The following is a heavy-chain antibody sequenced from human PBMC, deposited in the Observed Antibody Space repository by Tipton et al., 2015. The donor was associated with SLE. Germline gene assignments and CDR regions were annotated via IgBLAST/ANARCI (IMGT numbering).Heavy chain of an antibody. Sequence: TLSLTCTVSGDSFDSNKFYWGWVRQPPGKGLEWIGSACCSDTTYYIPSLQSRVTMSVDPSKNHFSLKLSSVTAADTAVYYCARHDTNYGRNWFDPWGQGTLVTVSS. CDR1: GDSFDSNKFY. CDR2: ACCSDTT. D-gene: IGHD2-8*01. CDR3: ARHDTNYGRNWFDP. J-gene: IGHJ5*02. V-gene: IGHV4-39*01.